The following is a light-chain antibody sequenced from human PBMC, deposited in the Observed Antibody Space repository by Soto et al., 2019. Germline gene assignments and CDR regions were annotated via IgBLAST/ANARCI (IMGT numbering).Light chain of an antibody. CDR2: YDN. J-gene: IGLJ1*01. CDR3: GSWDSSLSAYV. CDR1: SSNIGGNS. V-gene: IGLV1-51*01. Sequence: QSVMTQPPSVSAAPGQTVTISCSGSSSNIGGNSVSWYQQLPGTAPKLLIYYDNKRPSGIPYRFSGSKSGTSATLGITGFQTGDEADYYCGSWDSSLSAYVFGTGTKVTVL.